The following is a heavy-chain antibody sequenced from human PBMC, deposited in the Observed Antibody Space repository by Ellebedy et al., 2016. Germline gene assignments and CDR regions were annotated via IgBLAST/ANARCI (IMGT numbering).Heavy chain of an antibody. J-gene: IGHJ4*02. D-gene: IGHD3-22*01. CDR2: IRGNGFST. V-gene: IGHV3-23*01. CDR1: GLNFKRYA. CDR3: AKGGFYDSSGYYAIDYYDY. Sequence: GGSLRLSXAASGLNFKRYAMTWARQAPGKGLEWVSGIRGNGFSTYYADSVKGRFTLSRDNSKNTLYLQMNSLRDEDTAVYFCAKGGFYDSSGYYAIDYYDYWGQGTRVTVSS.